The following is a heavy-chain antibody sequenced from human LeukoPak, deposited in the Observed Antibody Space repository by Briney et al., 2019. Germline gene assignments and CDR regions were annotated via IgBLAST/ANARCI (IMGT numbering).Heavy chain of an antibody. Sequence: GRSLRLSCAASGFTFSSYAMHWVRQAPGKGLEWVAVISYDGSNKYYADSVKGRFTISRDNSKNTLYLQMNSLRAEDTAVYYCVKGDTAMVRNWFDPWGQGTLVTVSS. D-gene: IGHD5-18*01. CDR1: GFTFSSYA. V-gene: IGHV3-30-3*01. J-gene: IGHJ5*02. CDR2: ISYDGSNK. CDR3: VKGDTAMVRNWFDP.